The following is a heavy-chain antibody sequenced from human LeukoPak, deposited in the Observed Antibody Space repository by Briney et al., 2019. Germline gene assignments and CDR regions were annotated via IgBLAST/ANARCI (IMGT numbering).Heavy chain of an antibody. V-gene: IGHV3-23*01. Sequence: GGSLRLSCAASGFTFSNYAMSWVRQAPGKGLEWVSTISGSGGTTNYADSVKGRFTISRDNSKDTVSLQMNSLRVEDTAVYYCAGGPSYYYDSRWFDPWGQGTLVTVSS. CDR2: ISGSGGTT. D-gene: IGHD3-22*01. J-gene: IGHJ5*02. CDR3: AGGPSYYYDSRWFDP. CDR1: GFTFSNYA.